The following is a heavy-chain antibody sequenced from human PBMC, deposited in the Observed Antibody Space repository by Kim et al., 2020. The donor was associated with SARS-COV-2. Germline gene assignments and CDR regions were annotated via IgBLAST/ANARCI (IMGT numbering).Heavy chain of an antibody. D-gene: IGHD1-26*01. V-gene: IGHV3-30*18. CDR2: ISYDGSHK. CDR1: GFTFNTYG. Sequence: GGSLRLSCAASGFTFNTYGMHWVRQAPGKGLEWVAVISYDGSHKYYADSVKGRFTISRDNSKNTLYLQMNSLRIEDTAVYYCAKSFSGRYFGYDYWGQGTLVTVSS. J-gene: IGHJ4*02. CDR3: AKSFSGRYFGYDY.